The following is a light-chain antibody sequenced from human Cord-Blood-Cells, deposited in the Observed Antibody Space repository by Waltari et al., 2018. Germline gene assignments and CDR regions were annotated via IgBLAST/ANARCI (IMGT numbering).Light chain of an antibody. CDR2: DVS. J-gene: IGLJ2*01. CDR1: SSDVGGYNY. V-gene: IGLV2-14*01. CDR3: SSYTSSSTLV. Sequence: QSALTQPASVSGSPGPSITIPCTGTSSDVGGYNYVSWYQQHPGKAPKLMIYDVSNRPSGVSNRFSGSKSGNTASLTISGLQAEDEADYYCSSYTSSSTLVFGGGTKVTVL.